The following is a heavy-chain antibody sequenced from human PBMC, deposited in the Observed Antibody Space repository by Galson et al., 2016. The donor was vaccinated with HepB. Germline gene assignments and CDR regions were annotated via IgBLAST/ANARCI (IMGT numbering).Heavy chain of an antibody. CDR2: ISPDGSNK. J-gene: IGHJ4*02. CDR1: GFTFNNYA. D-gene: IGHD2-21*02. V-gene: IGHV3-30*18. Sequence: SLRLSCAASGFTFNNYAIHWVRQAPGQALEWVAVISPDGSNKYYVDSAKGRFTISRDNSKNTLYLQMNRLRAEDTAVYFCAKDAILGCGRDCYTDFWGQGTLVTVSS. CDR3: AKDAILGCGRDCYTDF.